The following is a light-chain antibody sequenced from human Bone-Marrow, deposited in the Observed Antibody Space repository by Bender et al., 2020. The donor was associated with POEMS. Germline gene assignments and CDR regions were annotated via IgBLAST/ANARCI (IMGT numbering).Light chain of an antibody. CDR1: NSNIGTNA. V-gene: IGLV1-44*01. J-gene: IGLJ3*02. Sequence: QSVLTQPPSASGTPGQRVTISCSGSNSNIGTNAVNWYQQFPGPAPKLLIYSDNQRPSGVPDRFYAFKSGTSASLAIRGLQSEDEGDYYCAAWDAGLSGGVFGGGTKLTVL. CDR2: SDN. CDR3: AAWDAGLSGGV.